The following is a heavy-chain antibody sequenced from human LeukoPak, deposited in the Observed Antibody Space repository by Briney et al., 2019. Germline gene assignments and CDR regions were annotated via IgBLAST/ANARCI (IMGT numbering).Heavy chain of an antibody. CDR2: INHRGST. CDR3: ARGSIYYGDSSAYFDY. V-gene: IGHV4-34*01. CDR1: GGSFSGYF. D-gene: IGHD3-22*01. J-gene: IGHJ4*02. Sequence: SETLSLTCSVYGGSFSGYFWTYIRQPPRQGLEWIGEINHRGSTSYNPSLKSRVTISRDTSKNQFSLRLTSVTAADTAVYYCARGSIYYGDSSAYFDYWGQGSLVTVSS.